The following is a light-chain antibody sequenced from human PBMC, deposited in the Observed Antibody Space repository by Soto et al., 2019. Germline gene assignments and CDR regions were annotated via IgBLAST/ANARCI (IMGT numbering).Light chain of an antibody. V-gene: IGKV1-27*01. CDR1: QGISTY. CDR3: QQYGGSPLFT. CDR2: AAS. Sequence: DIQMTQSPSSLSASIGDRVTISCRASQGISTYVAWYQQKPGRVPKLLIYAASTLQSGVPSRFSGSGSGTDFTLTISSLQPEDFAVYSCQQYGGSPLFTFGPGTRVDFK. J-gene: IGKJ3*01.